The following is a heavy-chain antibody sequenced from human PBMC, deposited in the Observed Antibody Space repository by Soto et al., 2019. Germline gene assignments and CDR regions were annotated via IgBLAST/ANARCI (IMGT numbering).Heavy chain of an antibody. Sequence: SSVRVSSKASGGTFSSCAISWVRQAPGQGLERIGGIIPSFGTATDAQNFQGRVTITVDHATGTSSIQLSSIRFDDTAVYYCASAFYGGSGSYSARVYYYYGMDVWGQGTTVTVS. J-gene: IGHJ6*02. CDR1: GGTFSSCA. CDR2: IIPSFGTA. CDR3: ASAFYGGSGSYSARVYYYYGMDV. D-gene: IGHD3-10*01. V-gene: IGHV1-69*01.